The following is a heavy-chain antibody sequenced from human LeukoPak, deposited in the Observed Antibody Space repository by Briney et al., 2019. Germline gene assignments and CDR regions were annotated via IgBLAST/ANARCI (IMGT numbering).Heavy chain of an antibody. CDR2: ISSSGSTI. CDR1: GFTFSDYY. J-gene: IGHJ6*02. CDR3: ARAAVVPAPPSTYYYYGMDV. D-gene: IGHD2-2*01. Sequence: GGSLRLSCAASGFTFSDYYMSWIRQAPGKGLEWVSYISSSGSTIYYADSVKGRFTISRGNAKNSLYLQMNSLRAEDTAVYYCARAAVVPAPPSTYYYYGMDVWGQGTTVTVSS. V-gene: IGHV3-11*01.